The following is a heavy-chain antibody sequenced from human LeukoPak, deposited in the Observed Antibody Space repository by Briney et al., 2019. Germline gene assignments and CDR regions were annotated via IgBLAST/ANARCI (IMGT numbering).Heavy chain of an antibody. J-gene: IGHJ4*02. D-gene: IGHD2-21*02. V-gene: IGHV3-30*03. CDR3: ARGGCIGDCYLDY. Sequence: GRSLRLSCVASGFTFSSYGMHWVRQAPGKGLEWVAVISYDGSNKYYVESVKGRFTISRDNSKNTLYLQMNSLRAEDTAVYYCARGGCIGDCYLDYWGQGTLVTVSS. CDR1: GFTFSSYG. CDR2: ISYDGSNK.